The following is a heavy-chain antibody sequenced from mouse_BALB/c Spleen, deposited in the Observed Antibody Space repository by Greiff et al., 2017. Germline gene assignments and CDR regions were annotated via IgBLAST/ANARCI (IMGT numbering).Heavy chain of an antibody. D-gene: IGHD2-1*01. CDR1: GYTFTSYY. Sequence: QVQLQQSGAELVKPGASVKLSCKASGYTFTSYYMYWVKQRPGQGLEWIGEINPSNGGTNFNEKFKSKATLTVDKSSSTAYMQLSSLTSEDSAVYYCTRDGGNGNYGSYFDYWGQGTTLTVSS. V-gene: IGHV1S81*02. CDR2: INPSNGGT. CDR3: TRDGGNGNYGSYFDY. J-gene: IGHJ2*01.